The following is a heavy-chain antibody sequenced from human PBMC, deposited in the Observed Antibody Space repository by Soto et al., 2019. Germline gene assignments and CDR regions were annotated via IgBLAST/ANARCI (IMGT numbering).Heavy chain of an antibody. J-gene: IGHJ4*02. D-gene: IGHD3-22*01. Sequence: ASVKVSCKASGGTFSSYAISWVRQAPGQGLEWMGGIIPIFGTANYAQKFQGRVTITADESTSTAYMELSSLRSEDTAVYYCARIERTDYDSSGYPLDYWGQGTLVTVSS. CDR1: GGTFSSYA. CDR3: ARIERTDYDSSGYPLDY. CDR2: IIPIFGTA. V-gene: IGHV1-69*13.